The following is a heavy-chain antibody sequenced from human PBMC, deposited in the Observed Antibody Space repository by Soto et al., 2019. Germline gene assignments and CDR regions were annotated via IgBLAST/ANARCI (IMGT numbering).Heavy chain of an antibody. CDR3: AIPRHDRSGYSYVDY. Sequence: SVKVSCKASGGTFSSYAISWVRQAPGQGLEWMGGIIPIFGTANYAQKFQGRVTITADESTSTAYMELSSLRSEDTAVYYCAIPRHDRSGYSYVDYWGQGTLVTVSS. V-gene: IGHV1-69*13. CDR1: GGTFSSYA. CDR2: IIPIFGTA. D-gene: IGHD3-22*01. J-gene: IGHJ4*02.